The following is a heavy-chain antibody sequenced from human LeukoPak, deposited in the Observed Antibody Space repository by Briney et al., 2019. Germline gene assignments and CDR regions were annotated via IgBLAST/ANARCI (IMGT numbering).Heavy chain of an antibody. CDR3: ARKNRPGVPAAMLVYYYGMDV. CDR1: GYTFTSYD. CDR2: MNPNSGNT. J-gene: IGHJ6*02. D-gene: IGHD2-2*01. Sequence: GASVKVSCKASGYTFTSYDNNWVRQATGQGLEWMGWMNPNSGNTGYAQKFQGRVTMTRNTSISTAYMELSSLRSEDTAVYYCARKNRPGVPAAMLVYYYGMDVWGQGTTVTVSS. V-gene: IGHV1-8*01.